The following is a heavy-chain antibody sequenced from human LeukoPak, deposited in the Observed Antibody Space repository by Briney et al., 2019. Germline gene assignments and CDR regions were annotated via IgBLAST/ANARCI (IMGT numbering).Heavy chain of an antibody. CDR1: GGSIGSSSYY. CDR3: ARDGVITIFGVAYNWFDP. J-gene: IGHJ5*02. V-gene: IGHV4-39*07. D-gene: IGHD3-3*01. CDR2: IYYSGST. Sequence: SETLSLTCTVSGGSIGSSSYYWGWIRQPPGKGLEWIGSIYYSGSTYYNPSLKSRVTISVDTSKNQFSLKLSSVTAADTAVYYCARDGVITIFGVAYNWFDPWGQGTLVTVSS.